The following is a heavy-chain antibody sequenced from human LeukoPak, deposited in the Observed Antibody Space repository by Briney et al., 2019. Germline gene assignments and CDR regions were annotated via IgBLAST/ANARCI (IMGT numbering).Heavy chain of an antibody. Sequence: GGSLRLSCAASGFTLSSYGMHWVRQAPGKGLEWVAFIRYDGSNKYYADSVKGRFTISRDNSKNTLYLQMNSLRAEDTAVYYCARDRGLTMVRGVTMYYYYMDVWGKGTTVTVSS. J-gene: IGHJ6*03. D-gene: IGHD3-10*01. V-gene: IGHV3-30*02. CDR1: GFTLSSYG. CDR2: IRYDGSNK. CDR3: ARDRGLTMVRGVTMYYYYMDV.